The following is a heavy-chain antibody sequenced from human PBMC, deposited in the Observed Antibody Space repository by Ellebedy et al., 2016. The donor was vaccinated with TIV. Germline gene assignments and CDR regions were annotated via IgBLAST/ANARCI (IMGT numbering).Heavy chain of an antibody. CDR1: GGSFSGYY. D-gene: IGHD1-14*01. Sequence: GSLRLXXVLYGGSFSGYYWSWIRQSPGKGLEWIGEINHSGRGDFGSTNYDPSLRSRVSISVDMSKNHLSLRITSLTAADTAVYYCARGTRTTSDFDHWGQGVLVTVSS. V-gene: IGHV4-34*01. CDR2: INHSGRGDFGST. J-gene: IGHJ4*02. CDR3: ARGTRTTSDFDH.